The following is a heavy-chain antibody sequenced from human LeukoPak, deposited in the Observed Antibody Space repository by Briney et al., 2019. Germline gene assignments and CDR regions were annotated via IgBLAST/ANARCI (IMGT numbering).Heavy chain of an antibody. Sequence: KPSETLSLTCAVYGGSFSGYYWSWIRQHPGKGLEWIGYIYYSGSTYYNPSLKSRVTISVDTSKNQFSLKLSSVTAADTAVYYCARDLVAAAGKRNWYFDLWGRGTLVTVSS. V-gene: IGHV4-31*11. CDR2: IYYSGST. CDR3: ARDLVAAAGKRNWYFDL. CDR1: GGSFSGYY. J-gene: IGHJ2*01. D-gene: IGHD6-13*01.